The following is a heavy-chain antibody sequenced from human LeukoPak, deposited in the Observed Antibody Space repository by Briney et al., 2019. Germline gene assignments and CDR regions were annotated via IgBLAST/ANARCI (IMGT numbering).Heavy chain of an antibody. CDR1: GYTFTSYD. CDR3: ARAMGGYFDWLRGLNYYYYMDV. CDR2: MNPNSGNT. V-gene: IGHV1-8*01. J-gene: IGHJ6*03. D-gene: IGHD3-9*01. Sequence: ASVKVSCKASGYTFTSYDINWVRQATGQGLEWMGWMNPNSGNTGYAQKFQGRVTMTRNTSISTAYVELSSLRSEDTAVYYCARAMGGYFDWLRGLNYYYYMDVWGKGTTVTVSS.